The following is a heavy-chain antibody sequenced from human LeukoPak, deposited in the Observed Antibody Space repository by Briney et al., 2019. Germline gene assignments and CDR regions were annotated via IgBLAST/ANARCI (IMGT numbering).Heavy chain of an antibody. CDR3: AREGPRGNSQFDY. CDR2: IWYDGSNK. CDR1: GFTFSSYG. Sequence: GGSLRLSCAASGFTFSSYGMHWVRQAPGKGLEWVALIWYDGSNKYYTDSAKGRLTISRDNSKNTLYLQMNSLRAEDTAIYYCAREGPRGNSQFDYWGQGTLVTVSS. V-gene: IGHV3-33*01. D-gene: IGHD2/OR15-2a*01. J-gene: IGHJ4*02.